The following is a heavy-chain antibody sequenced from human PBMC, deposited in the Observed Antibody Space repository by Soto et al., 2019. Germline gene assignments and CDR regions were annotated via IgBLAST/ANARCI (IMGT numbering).Heavy chain of an antibody. J-gene: IGHJ4*02. Sequence: GESLKISCKGSGYRFTSYWIGLVRQMPGKGLEWMGIIYPGDSDTRYSPSFQGQVTISADKSISTAYLQWSSLKAPDTAMYYCARLELAAVGAPLEEYWGQGNLVTVSS. CDR2: IYPGDSDT. V-gene: IGHV5-51*01. D-gene: IGHD1-26*01. CDR3: ARLELAAVGAPLEEY. CDR1: GYRFTSYW.